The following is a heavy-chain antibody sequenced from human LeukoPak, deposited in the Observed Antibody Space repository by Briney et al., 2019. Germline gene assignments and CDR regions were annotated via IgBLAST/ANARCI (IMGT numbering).Heavy chain of an antibody. CDR3: ARDQRSSGWYLGKGYFDY. Sequence: GRSLRLSCAASGFTFSDYYMSWIRQAPGKGLEWVSYISSSGSTIYYADSVKGRFTISRDNAKNSLYLQMNSLRAEDTAVYYCARDQRSSGWYLGKGYFDYWGQGTLVTVSS. CDR2: ISSSGSTI. D-gene: IGHD6-19*01. V-gene: IGHV3-11*01. J-gene: IGHJ4*02. CDR1: GFTFSDYY.